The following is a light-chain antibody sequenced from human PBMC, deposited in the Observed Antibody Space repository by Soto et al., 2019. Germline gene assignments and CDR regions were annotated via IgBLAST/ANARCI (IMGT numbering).Light chain of an antibody. V-gene: IGLV2-14*03. Sequence: QSVXTQPASGSGSPGQSITISCTGTSSDVGGYNYVSWYQHHPGKAPKLMIYDVSNRPSGVSNRFSGSKSGNTASLTISGLQPEDEADYYCSSYTTSNTRQIVFGTGTKVTVL. CDR2: DVS. CDR1: SSDVGGYNY. J-gene: IGLJ1*01. CDR3: SSYTTSNTRQIV.